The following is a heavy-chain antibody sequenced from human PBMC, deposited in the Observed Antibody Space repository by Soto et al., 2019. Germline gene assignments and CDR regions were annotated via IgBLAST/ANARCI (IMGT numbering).Heavy chain of an antibody. J-gene: IGHJ3*02. V-gene: IGHV5-51*01. Sequence: GESLKISCKGSGYSFTSYWIGWVRQMPGKGLEWMGIIYPGDSDTRYSPSFRGQVTISADNSISTAYLQWSSLRASDTAIYYCARQLGQYSSSWYAFDIWGQGTMVT. D-gene: IGHD6-13*01. CDR2: IYPGDSDT. CDR1: GYSFTSYW. CDR3: ARQLGQYSSSWYAFDI.